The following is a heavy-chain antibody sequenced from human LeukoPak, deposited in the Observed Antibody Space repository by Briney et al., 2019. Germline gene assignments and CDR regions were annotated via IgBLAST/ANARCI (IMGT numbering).Heavy chain of an antibody. D-gene: IGHD4-4*01. CDR2: IYYSGST. J-gene: IGHJ4*02. CDR3: ARSFYSNYLWGFDY. Sequence: LRLSCAASGFTFSSYAMSWIRQHPGKGLEWIGYIYYSGSTYYNPSLKSRVTISVDTSKNQFSLKLSSVTAADTAVYYCARSFYSNYLWGFDYWGQGTLVTVSS. CDR1: GFTFSSYA. V-gene: IGHV4-31*02.